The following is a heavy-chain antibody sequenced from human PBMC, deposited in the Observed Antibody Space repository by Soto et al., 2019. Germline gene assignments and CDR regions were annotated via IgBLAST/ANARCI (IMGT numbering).Heavy chain of an antibody. Sequence: SETLSLTCTVSGGSISSGGYYWSWIRQHPGKGLEWIGYIYYSGSTYYNPSLKSRVTISVDTSKNQFSLKLSSVTAADTAVYYCARSRVLLWFGEFDYWGQGTLVTVSS. D-gene: IGHD3-10*01. J-gene: IGHJ4*02. V-gene: IGHV4-31*03. CDR2: IYYSGST. CDR3: ARSRVLLWFGEFDY. CDR1: GGSISSGGYY.